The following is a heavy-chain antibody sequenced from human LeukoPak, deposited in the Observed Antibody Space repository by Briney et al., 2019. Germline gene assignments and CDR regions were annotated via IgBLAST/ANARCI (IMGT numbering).Heavy chain of an antibody. Sequence: ASVKVSCKASGYTFTTYFLHWVRQAPGQGLEWMGIIDPSSGGSTSAQKFQVRVTMTRDMSTSTVYMELSSLTSEDTAVYYCARPRYTNSQDAFDIWGQGTMATVSS. CDR2: IDPSSGGS. CDR1: GYTFTTYF. D-gene: IGHD3-9*01. V-gene: IGHV1-46*01. CDR3: ARPRYTNSQDAFDI. J-gene: IGHJ3*02.